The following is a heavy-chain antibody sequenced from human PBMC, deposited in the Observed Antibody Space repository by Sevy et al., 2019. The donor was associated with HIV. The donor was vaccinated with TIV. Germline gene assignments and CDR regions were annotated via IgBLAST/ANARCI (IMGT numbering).Heavy chain of an antibody. CDR1: GFTFSSYS. CDR2: ISSSSSYI. CDR3: ARDPEYYDSSGYYPDAFDI. D-gene: IGHD3-22*01. Sequence: GGSLRLSCAASGFTFSSYSMNWVRQAPGKGLEWVSSISSSSSYIYYADSVKGRFTISRDNAKNSLYLQMNSLRADDTAVYYCARDPEYYDSSGYYPDAFDIWGQGTMVTVSS. V-gene: IGHV3-21*01. J-gene: IGHJ3*02.